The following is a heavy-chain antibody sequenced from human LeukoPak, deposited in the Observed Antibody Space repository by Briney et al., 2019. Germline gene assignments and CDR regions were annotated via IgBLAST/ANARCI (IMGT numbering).Heavy chain of an antibody. CDR3: AKTRGGLWTGAFDI. CDR1: GFTFSSYA. CDR2: ISGSGGST. Sequence: QTGGSLRLSCAASGFTFSSYAMSWVRQAPGKGLEWGSTISGSGGSTYYADSVKGRFTISRDNSKNTLYLQMNSLRAEDTAVYYCAKTRGGLWTGAFDIWGQGTMVTVSS. V-gene: IGHV3-23*01. J-gene: IGHJ3*02. D-gene: IGHD3-16*01.